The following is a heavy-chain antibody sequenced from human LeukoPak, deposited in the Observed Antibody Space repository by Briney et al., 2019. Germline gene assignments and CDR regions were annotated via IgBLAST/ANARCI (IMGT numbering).Heavy chain of an antibody. CDR1: GYTLTELS. V-gene: IGHV1-24*01. CDR3: ATGSSMETLNEY. D-gene: IGHD2-8*01. J-gene: IGHJ4*02. CDR2: FDPEDGET. Sequence: GASVTVSCKVSGYTLTELSMHWVRQAPGKGLEWMGGFDPEDGETIYAQKFQGRVTMTEDTSTDTAYMELSSLRSKDTAVYYCATGSSMETLNEYWGQGTLVTVSS.